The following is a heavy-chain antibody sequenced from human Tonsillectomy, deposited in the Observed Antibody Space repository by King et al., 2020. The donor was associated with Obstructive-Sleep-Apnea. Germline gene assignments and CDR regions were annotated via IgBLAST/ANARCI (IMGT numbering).Heavy chain of an antibody. CDR1: GGSISSYY. D-gene: IGHD6-13*01. V-gene: IGHV4-59*12. CDR3: GREGYGSSFVDH. J-gene: IGHJ5*02. CDR2: MYDSGST. Sequence: KEAGPGLVTPSENLSLTCTVSGGSISSYYWTWLRQPPGKGLEWIGYMYDSGSTNYNPCLKSRVTISIDTSKNQFSLRLNSVTAADTAVYYCGREGYGSSFVDHWGQGTLVTVSS.